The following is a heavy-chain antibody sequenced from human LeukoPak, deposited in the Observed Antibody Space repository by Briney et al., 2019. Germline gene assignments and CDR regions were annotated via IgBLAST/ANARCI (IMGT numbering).Heavy chain of an antibody. J-gene: IGHJ5*02. D-gene: IGHD2-15*01. CDR3: ARRGYCSGGSCYPTFWFDP. CDR2: IYYSGNT. CDR1: GGSISSYY. Sequence: SETLYLTCTVSGGSISSYYWSWIRQPPGKGLEWIGYIYYSGNTNYNPSLKSRVTISVDTSKNQFSLKLSSVTAADTAVYYCARRGYCSGGSCYPTFWFDPWGQGTLVTVSS. V-gene: IGHV4-59*01.